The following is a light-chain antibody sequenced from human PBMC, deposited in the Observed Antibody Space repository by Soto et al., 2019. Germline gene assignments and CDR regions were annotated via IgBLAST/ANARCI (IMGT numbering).Light chain of an antibody. CDR2: DAS. V-gene: IGKV1-39*01. J-gene: IGKJ1*01. CDR1: QSVSGW. Sequence: DIQRTQSPSTLSASVGDTVTVTCRASQSVSGWLAWYQKKPGKDPKILIYDASNLQSGVPSRFSGGGSGTDFNLTISSLQTEDFATYECQQRYSTTRTVGQGTKVEIK. CDR3: QQRYSTTRT.